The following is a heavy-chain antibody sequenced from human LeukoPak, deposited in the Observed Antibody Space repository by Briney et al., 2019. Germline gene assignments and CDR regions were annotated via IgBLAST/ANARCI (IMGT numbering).Heavy chain of an antibody. J-gene: IGHJ4*02. V-gene: IGHV3-48*01. CDR2: ISSSSSTI. D-gene: IGHD3-22*01. CDR3: ARVSGSSGSTVAYYFDY. Sequence: GGSLRLSCAASGFSFSTYSMNWVRQAPGKGLEWVSYISSSSSTIYYADSVKGRFTISRDNAKNSLYLQMNSLRAEDTAVYYCARVSGSSGSTVAYYFDYWGQGTLVTVSS. CDR1: GFSFSTYS.